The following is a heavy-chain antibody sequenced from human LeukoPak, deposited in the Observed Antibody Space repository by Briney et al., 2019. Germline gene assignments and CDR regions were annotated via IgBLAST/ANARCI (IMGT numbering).Heavy chain of an antibody. CDR1: GYTFTSYY. D-gene: IGHD5-18*01. Sequence: ASVKVSCKASGYTFTSYYIHWVRQAPGQGLEWMGWINTNTGNPTYAQGFTGRFVFSLGTSVSTAYLQISSLKAEDTAVYYCARDDQYSYGLLPRYNWFDPWGQGTLVTVSS. J-gene: IGHJ5*02. CDR2: INTNTGNP. CDR3: ARDDQYSYGLLPRYNWFDP. V-gene: IGHV7-4-1*02.